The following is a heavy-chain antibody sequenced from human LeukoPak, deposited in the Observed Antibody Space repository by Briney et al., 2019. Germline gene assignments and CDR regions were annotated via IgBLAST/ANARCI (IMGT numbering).Heavy chain of an antibody. Sequence: GGSLRLSCAASRFTFSSYGMHWVRQAPGKGLEWVAVITYDGINKYYTDSVKGRFTISRDNSKNTLYLQMNSLIAEDTAVYYCAKSYDSSGYFIQYWGQGTLVTVSS. CDR1: RFTFSSYG. V-gene: IGHV3-30*18. CDR3: AKSYDSSGYFIQY. CDR2: ITYDGINK. D-gene: IGHD3-22*01. J-gene: IGHJ1*01.